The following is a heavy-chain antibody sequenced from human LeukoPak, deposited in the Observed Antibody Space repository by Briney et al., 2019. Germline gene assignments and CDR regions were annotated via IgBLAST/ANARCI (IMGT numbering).Heavy chain of an antibody. Sequence: PSETLSLTFAGYGASFSGDYWSWIRQPPGKGLEWIGEINHSGSTNYNPSLKSRVTISVDTSKNQFSLKLSSVTAADTAVYYCARGRVGLLDPWGQGTLVTVSS. CDR2: INHSGST. J-gene: IGHJ5*02. CDR1: GASFSGDY. CDR3: ARGRVGLLDP. D-gene: IGHD3/OR15-3a*01. V-gene: IGHV4-34*01.